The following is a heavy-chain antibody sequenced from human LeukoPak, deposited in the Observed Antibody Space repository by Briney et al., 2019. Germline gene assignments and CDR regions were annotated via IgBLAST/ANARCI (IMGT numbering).Heavy chain of an antibody. Sequence: SETLSLTCTVSGGSISSSSYYWGWIRQPPGKGLEWIGSIYYSGSTYYNPSLKSRVTMSVDTSKNQFSLKLSSVTAADTAVYYCAGQSYCSSTSCYLDYWGQGTLVTVSS. J-gene: IGHJ4*02. CDR1: GGSISSSSYY. D-gene: IGHD2-2*01. CDR3: AGQSYCSSTSCYLDY. CDR2: IYYSGST. V-gene: IGHV4-39*01.